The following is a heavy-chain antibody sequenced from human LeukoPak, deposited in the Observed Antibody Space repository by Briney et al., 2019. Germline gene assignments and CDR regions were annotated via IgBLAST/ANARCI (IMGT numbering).Heavy chain of an antibody. CDR2: IHRSGST. CDR1: GGSISSGSYY. D-gene: IGHD3-3*01. J-gene: IGHJ5*02. Sequence: SQTLSLTCTVSGGSISSGSYYWSWIRQPAGKGLEWIGRIHRSGSTAYNPSVKSRVTISVDTSKNQFSLKLSSVIAADTAVYYCARGGFLVQNHFDPWGQGTLVTVSS. V-gene: IGHV4-61*02. CDR3: ARGGFLVQNHFDP.